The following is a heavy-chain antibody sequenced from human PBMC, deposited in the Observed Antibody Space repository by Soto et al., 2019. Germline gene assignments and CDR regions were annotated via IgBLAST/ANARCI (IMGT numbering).Heavy chain of an antibody. CDR3: VRASSSSAGFDY. Sequence: ASVKVSCKASGGTFSSYAISWVRQAPGQGLEWMGGIIPIFGTANYAQKFQGRVTITADKSTSTAYMELSSLRSEDTAVYYCVRASSSSAGFDYWGQGTLVTVSS. CDR2: IIPIFGTA. J-gene: IGHJ4*02. D-gene: IGHD6-6*01. V-gene: IGHV1-69*06. CDR1: GGTFSSYA.